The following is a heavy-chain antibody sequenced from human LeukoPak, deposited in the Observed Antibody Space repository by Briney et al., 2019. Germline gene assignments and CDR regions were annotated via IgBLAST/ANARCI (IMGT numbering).Heavy chain of an antibody. CDR3: ARDYYDCSGYYHGDY. D-gene: IGHD3-22*01. J-gene: IGHJ4*02. Sequence: GGSLRLSCAASGFTFSSYSMNWVRQAPGKGLEWVSSFSSSSSYIFYADSVKGRFTISRDNAKNSLYLQMNSLRAEDTAVYYCARDYYDCSGYYHGDYWGQGTLVTVSS. CDR2: FSSSSSYI. CDR1: GFTFSSYS. V-gene: IGHV3-21*01.